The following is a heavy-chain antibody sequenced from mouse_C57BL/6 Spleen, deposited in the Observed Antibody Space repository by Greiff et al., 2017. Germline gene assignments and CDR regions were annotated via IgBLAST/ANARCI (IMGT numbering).Heavy chain of an antibody. CDR1: GYTFTSYW. CDR3: ARNRHYSGSSFHFDY. J-gene: IGHJ2*01. CDR2: IYPSDSET. V-gene: IGHV1-61*01. Sequence: QVQLQQPGAELVRPGSSVKLSCKASGYTFTSYWMDWVKQRPGQGLEWIGNIYPSDSETHYNQKFKDKATLTVDKSSSTAYMQLSSRTSEYSEVYDCARNRHYSGSSFHFDYWGQGTTLTVSA. D-gene: IGHD1-1*01.